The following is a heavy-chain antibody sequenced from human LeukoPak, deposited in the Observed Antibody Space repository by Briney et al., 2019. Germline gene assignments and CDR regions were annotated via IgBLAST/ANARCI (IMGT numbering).Heavy chain of an antibody. CDR3: ARFTLAPRNYFDY. V-gene: IGHV4-34*01. Sequence: SETLSLTCAVYGGSFSGYYWSWIRQPPGKGLEWIGEINHSGSTNYNPSLKSRVTMSVDTSKNQFSLKLSSVTAADTAVYYCARFTLAPRNYFDYWGQGTLVTVSS. CDR1: GGSFSGYY. CDR2: INHSGST. D-gene: IGHD3-16*01. J-gene: IGHJ4*02.